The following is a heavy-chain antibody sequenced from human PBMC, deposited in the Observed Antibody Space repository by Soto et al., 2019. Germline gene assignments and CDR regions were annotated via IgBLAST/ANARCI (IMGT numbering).Heavy chain of an antibody. CDR3: ARDVPEGGEQQLDGARDYYYYMDV. CDR2: IYYSGST. Sequence: SETLYLTCTVSGGSISSSSYYWGWIRQPPGKGLEWIGSIYYSGSTYYNPSLKSRVTISVDTSKNQFSLKLSSVTAADTAVYYCARDVPEGGEQQLDGARDYYYYMDVWGKGTTVTVSS. V-gene: IGHV4-39*02. J-gene: IGHJ6*03. CDR1: GGSISSSSYY. D-gene: IGHD6-13*01.